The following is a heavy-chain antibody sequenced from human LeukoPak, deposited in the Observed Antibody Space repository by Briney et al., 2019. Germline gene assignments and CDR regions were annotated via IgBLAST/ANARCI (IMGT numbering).Heavy chain of an antibody. CDR1: GFTVSSNY. CDR2: IYSGGST. Sequence: GGSLRLSCAASGFTVSSNYMSWVRQAPGKGLEWVSVIYSGGSTYYADSVKGRFTTSRDNSKNTLYLQMNSLRAEDTAVYYCARASCSGGSCYSGGYYYYYYMDVWGKGTTVTVSS. CDR3: ARASCSGGSCYSGGYYYYYYMDV. J-gene: IGHJ6*03. D-gene: IGHD2-15*01. V-gene: IGHV3-66*01.